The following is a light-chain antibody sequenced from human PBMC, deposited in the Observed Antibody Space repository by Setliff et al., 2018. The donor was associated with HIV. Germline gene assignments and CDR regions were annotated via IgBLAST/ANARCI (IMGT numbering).Light chain of an antibody. Sequence: QSALAQPASVSGSPGQSITISCTGSSSDFGGFNYVSWYQQHPGKAPKLLLYEVSNRPSGVSVRFSGSKSGNTASLTISGLQAEDEPDYYCNSYTAASTQVFGGGTKVTV. J-gene: IGLJ3*02. CDR1: SSDFGGFNY. V-gene: IGLV2-14*01. CDR2: EVS. CDR3: NSYTAASTQV.